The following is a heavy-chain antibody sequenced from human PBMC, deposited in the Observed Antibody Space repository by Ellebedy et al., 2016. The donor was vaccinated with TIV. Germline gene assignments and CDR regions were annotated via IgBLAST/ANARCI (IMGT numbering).Heavy chain of an antibody. J-gene: IGHJ3*02. CDR2: IHYSGGT. V-gene: IGHV4-39*07. CDR3: ARNDPWMVTDSQAFDI. D-gene: IGHD4-23*01. Sequence: MPSETLSLTCSVSGASVNRSVYYWGWIRQPPGKGLEWIGSIHYSGGTDYNPSLKSRVTISVDTSKNQFSLKLKSVTAADTAVYYCARNDPWMVTDSQAFDIWGQGTMVTVSS. CDR1: GASVNRSVYY.